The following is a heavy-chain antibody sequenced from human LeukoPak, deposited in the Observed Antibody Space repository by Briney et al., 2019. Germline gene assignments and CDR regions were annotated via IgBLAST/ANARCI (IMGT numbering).Heavy chain of an antibody. V-gene: IGHV4-59*12. Sequence: KPSETLSLTCTVSGGSITSYYWAWLRQPPGKGLEWIGYLYYSGYSNYNPSLKSRVSMSVDTSKNQFSLKLSSVTAADTAVYYCARSRRNYYYYYGMDVWGQGTTVTVSS. CDR1: GGSITSYY. J-gene: IGHJ6*02. CDR3: ARSRRNYYYYYGMDV. CDR2: LYYSGYS.